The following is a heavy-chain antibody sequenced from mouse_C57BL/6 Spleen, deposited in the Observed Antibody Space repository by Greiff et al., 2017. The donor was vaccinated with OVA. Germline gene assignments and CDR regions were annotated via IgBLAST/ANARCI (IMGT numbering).Heavy chain of an antibody. CDR3: VCQLGRDYAMDY. J-gene: IGHJ4*01. CDR2: ISYSGST. V-gene: IGHV3-1*01. Sequence: VQLKQSGPGMVKPSQSLSLTCTVTGYSITSCYDWHWIRHFPGNKLEWMGYISYSGSTNYNPSLKSRISITHDTSKNHFFLKLNSVTTEDTATYYCVCQLGRDYAMDYWGQGTSVTVSS. D-gene: IGHD4-1*02. CDR1: GYSITSCYD.